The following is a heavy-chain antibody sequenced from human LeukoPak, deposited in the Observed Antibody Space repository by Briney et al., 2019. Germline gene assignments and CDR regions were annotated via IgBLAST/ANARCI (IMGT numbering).Heavy chain of an antibody. V-gene: IGHV4-39*01. CDR3: ARTGYSSSWRNQNAFDI. J-gene: IGHJ3*02. CDR2: MYYSGSA. D-gene: IGHD6-13*01. CDR1: GGSISSTDYY. Sequence: PSETLSLTCTVSGGSISSTDYYWGWIRQPPGKGLEWIGSMYYSGSAYYNPSLKSRVTISVDTSKSQFSLRLSSVTAADTAVYYCARTGYSSSWRNQNAFDIWGQGTMVTVSS.